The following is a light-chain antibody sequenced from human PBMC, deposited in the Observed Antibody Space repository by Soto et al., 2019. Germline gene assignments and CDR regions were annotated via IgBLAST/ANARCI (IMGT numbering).Light chain of an antibody. CDR1: QSISSW. Sequence: DIQMTQSPSTLSASVGDRVTITCRASQSISSWLAWYQQKPGKAPKLLIFDAYSLESGVASKFSDSGSGTEFALSISSLQPDDFATYYCQQNNSYWTFGQGTKVEIK. CDR3: QQNNSYWT. V-gene: IGKV1-5*01. J-gene: IGKJ1*01. CDR2: DAY.